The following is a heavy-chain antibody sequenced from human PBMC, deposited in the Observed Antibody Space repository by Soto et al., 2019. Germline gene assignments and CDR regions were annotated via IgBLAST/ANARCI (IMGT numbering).Heavy chain of an antibody. V-gene: IGHV4-4*02. J-gene: IGHJ4*02. CDR1: SGSISSKNW. Sequence: QVQLQESGPGLVKPSGTLSLTCAVSSGSISSKNWWSWVRQPPGKGLEWIGEIYHSGTTNYNPSLKSRVTISVDKSKNQFSLTLSSVTAADTAVYYCARVSMTTVSTFDYWGEGTLVTVSS. D-gene: IGHD4-17*01. CDR3: ARVSMTTVSTFDY. CDR2: IYHSGTT.